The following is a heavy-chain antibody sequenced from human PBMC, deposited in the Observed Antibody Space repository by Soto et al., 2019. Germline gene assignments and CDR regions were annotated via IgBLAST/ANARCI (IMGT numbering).Heavy chain of an antibody. D-gene: IGHD3-22*01. V-gene: IGHV4-59*11. CDR1: GGSISSHY. CDR3: ARWYYGSSGWFDY. CDR2: IYYSGST. Sequence: XGTLSITCTVSGGSISSHYWSGIRQPPGKGLEWIGYIYYSGSTNYNPSLKSRVTISVDTSKNQFSLKLSSVIAADTAVYYCARWYYGSSGWFDYWGQGTLVTVSS. J-gene: IGHJ4*02.